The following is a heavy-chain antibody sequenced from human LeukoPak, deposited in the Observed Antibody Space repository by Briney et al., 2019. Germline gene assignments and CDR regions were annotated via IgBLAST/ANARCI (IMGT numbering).Heavy chain of an antibody. J-gene: IGHJ5*02. CDR1: GYIFNGHF. CDR3: ARDDGVVTRQHNWFDP. D-gene: IGHD2-2*01. V-gene: IGHV1-2*06. Sequence: ASVKVSCKASGYIFNGHFMHWVRQAPGQGLEWMGRINPNSGATTYAQKFQGRVTVTRDTSISTAYLELSRLTSDDTAVYYCARDDGVVTRQHNWFDPWGQGTLVTVSA. CDR2: INPNSGAT.